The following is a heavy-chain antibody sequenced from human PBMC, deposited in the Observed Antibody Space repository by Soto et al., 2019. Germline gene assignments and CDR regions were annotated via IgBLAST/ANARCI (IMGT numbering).Heavy chain of an antibody. CDR1: GDSVSSDSAA. J-gene: IGHJ3*02. Sequence: SQTLSLTCTISGDSVSSDSAAWNWVRQSPSRGLEWLGRTYYRSKWKTDYAVSVRGRITINPDTSKNQFSLQLNSVTPGDTAVYYCARGDVIDIWGRGKMVTVSS. V-gene: IGHV6-1*01. CDR2: TYYRSKWKT. CDR3: ARGDVIDI.